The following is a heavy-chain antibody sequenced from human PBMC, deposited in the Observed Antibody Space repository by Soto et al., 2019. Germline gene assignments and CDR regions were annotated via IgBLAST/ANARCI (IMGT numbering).Heavy chain of an antibody. CDR3: AKDIVVVVAATETYYYYYMDV. CDR2: ISGSGGST. Sequence: VQLLESGGGLVQPGGSLRLSCAASGFTFSSYAMSWVRQAPGKGLEWVSAISGSGGSTYYADSVKGRFTISRDNSKNTLYLQMNSLRAEDTAVYYCAKDIVVVVAATETYYYYYMDVWGKGTTVTVSS. J-gene: IGHJ6*03. CDR1: GFTFSSYA. V-gene: IGHV3-23*01. D-gene: IGHD2-15*01.